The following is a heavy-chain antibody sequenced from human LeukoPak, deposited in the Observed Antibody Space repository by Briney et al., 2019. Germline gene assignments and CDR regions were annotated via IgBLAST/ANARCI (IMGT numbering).Heavy chain of an antibody. CDR3: AGGISATGGG. Sequence: GSLRLSCADSGFXFSSYWMHWVRQAPGKGLVWVSRINSDGSITTYADSVKGRFTISRDNAKNTLYLQMNSLRAEDTAVYYCAGGISATGGGWGQGTMVTVSS. CDR1: GFXFSSYW. D-gene: IGHD6-13*01. J-gene: IGHJ3*01. CDR2: INSDGSIT. V-gene: IGHV3-74*01.